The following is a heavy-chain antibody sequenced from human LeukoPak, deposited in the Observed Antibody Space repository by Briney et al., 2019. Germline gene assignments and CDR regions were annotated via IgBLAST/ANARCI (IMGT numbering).Heavy chain of an antibody. CDR2: INPNTGGT. Sequence: ASVKVSCKASGYIFTGYYMYWVQQAPGRGLEWMGWINPNTGGTNYAQKFQGRVTMTRDTSISTAYMELSRLRSDDTAVYYCARGLIAGYYFDYWGQGTLVTVSS. V-gene: IGHV1-2*02. J-gene: IGHJ4*02. CDR1: GYIFTGYY. D-gene: IGHD2-2*03. CDR3: ARGLIAGYYFDY.